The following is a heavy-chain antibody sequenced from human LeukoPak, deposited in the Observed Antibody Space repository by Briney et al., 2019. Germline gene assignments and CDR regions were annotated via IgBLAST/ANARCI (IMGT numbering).Heavy chain of an antibody. CDR1: GFTFSSYG. J-gene: IGHJ3*02. Sequence: GGSLRLSCAASGFTFSSYGVHWVRQAPGKGLEWVAFIRYDGSNKYYADSVKGRFTISRDNSKNTLYLQMNSLRAEDTAVYYCAKDDDFWSGLYAFDIWGQGTMVTVSS. CDR3: AKDDDFWSGLYAFDI. CDR2: IRYDGSNK. D-gene: IGHD3-3*01. V-gene: IGHV3-30*02.